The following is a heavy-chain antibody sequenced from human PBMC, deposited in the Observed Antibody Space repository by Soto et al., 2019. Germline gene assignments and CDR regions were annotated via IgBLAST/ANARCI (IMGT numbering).Heavy chain of an antibody. V-gene: IGHV4-30-2*01. CDR1: GYSISSGGYS. CDR2: IYHSGST. CDR3: ARVPDR. D-gene: IGHD2-2*01. J-gene: IGHJ5*02. Sequence: SETLSLTCTVSGYSISSGGYSWSWIRQPPGKGLEWIGYIYHSGSTYYNPSLKSRVTISVDRSKNQYSLKLSSVTAADTAVYYCARVPDRWGQGTLVTVSS.